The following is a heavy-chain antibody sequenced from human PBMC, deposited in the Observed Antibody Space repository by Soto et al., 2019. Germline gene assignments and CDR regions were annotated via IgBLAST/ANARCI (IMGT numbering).Heavy chain of an antibody. Sequence: SVKVSCKASGYTFTSYTISWVRQAPGQGLEWMGRIIPILGIANYAQKFQGRVTITADKSTSTAYMELSSLRSEDTAVYYCARVADILTGYYSPWGQGTLVTVPS. J-gene: IGHJ5*02. CDR3: ARVADILTGYYSP. V-gene: IGHV1-69*02. D-gene: IGHD3-9*01. CDR2: IIPILGIA. CDR1: GYTFTSYT.